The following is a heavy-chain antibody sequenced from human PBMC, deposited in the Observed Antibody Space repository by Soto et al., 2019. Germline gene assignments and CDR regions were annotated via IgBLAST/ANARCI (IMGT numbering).Heavy chain of an antibody. D-gene: IGHD3-22*01. CDR2: IHYSGSI. J-gene: IGHJ6*02. CDR3: AREDDGGDRDYDGLDV. CDR1: GGSISYEYYH. V-gene: IGHV4-30-4*08. Sequence: QVQLQQSGPGLVKPSQTLSLTCTVSGGSISYEYYHWTWIRQSPGKGLEWLGYIHYSGSIIYNTSFKSRVTISVDTSKNQFSLQLSSVTAADTAVYFCAREDDGGDRDYDGLDVWGQGTTVTVSS.